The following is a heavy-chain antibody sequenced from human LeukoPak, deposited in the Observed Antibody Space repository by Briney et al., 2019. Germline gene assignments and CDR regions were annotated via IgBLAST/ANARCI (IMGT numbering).Heavy chain of an antibody. CDR1: GFTFSSHA. J-gene: IGHJ4*02. D-gene: IGHD3-10*01. CDR2: IWYDGSNK. Sequence: GGSLRLSCAASGFTFSSHAMHWVRQAPGKGLEWVAVIWYDGSNKYYTDSVKGRFTISRDNSKNTLYLQMNSLRAEDTAVYYCAKGGGLLLWFGEAYYFDYWGQGTLVTVSS. CDR3: AKGGGLLLWFGEAYYFDY. V-gene: IGHV3-33*06.